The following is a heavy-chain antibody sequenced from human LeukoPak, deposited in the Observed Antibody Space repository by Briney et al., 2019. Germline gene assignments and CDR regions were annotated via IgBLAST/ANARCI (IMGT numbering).Heavy chain of an antibody. CDR1: GDTISSGSYY. V-gene: IGHV4-61*02. J-gene: IGHJ1*01. D-gene: IGHD2-21*01. CDR3: ARAAAIVRYFHN. CDR2: IYTTGLT. Sequence: SETLSLTCTVSGDTISSGSYYWTWLRQPAGKGLEWIGRIYTTGLTNYSPSLRSRVTISIDTSRNQFSLKLTSVTAADTAVYYCARAAAIVRYFHNWGQGTLVTVSS.